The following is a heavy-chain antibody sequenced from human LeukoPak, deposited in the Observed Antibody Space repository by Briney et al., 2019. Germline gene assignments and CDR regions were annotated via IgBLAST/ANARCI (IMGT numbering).Heavy chain of an antibody. Sequence: GGSLRLSCAASGFTFSSYAMSWVRQAPGKGLEWVSAISNSGGSTYFADSVRGRFTISRDNSKNTLYLQMNSLRAEDTAVYYCAKDKVDITVAATPFDYWGQGTLVTVSS. D-gene: IGHD6-19*01. V-gene: IGHV3-23*01. CDR1: GFTFSSYA. J-gene: IGHJ4*02. CDR2: ISNSGGST. CDR3: AKDKVDITVAATPFDY.